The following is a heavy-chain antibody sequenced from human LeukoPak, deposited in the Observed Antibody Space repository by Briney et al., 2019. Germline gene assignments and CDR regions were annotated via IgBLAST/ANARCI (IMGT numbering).Heavy chain of an antibody. CDR1: GGSISSSSYS. CDR2: IYYSGST. CDR3: ARRHSTYNWFDP. J-gene: IGHJ5*02. V-gene: IGHV4-39*01. D-gene: IGHD2/OR15-2a*01. Sequence: SETLSLTCTVSGGSISSSSYSWGWIRQPPGKGLEWIGSIYYSGSTYYNPSLKSRVTISVDTSKNQFSLKLSSVTAADTAVYYCARRHSTYNWFDPWGQGTLVTVSS.